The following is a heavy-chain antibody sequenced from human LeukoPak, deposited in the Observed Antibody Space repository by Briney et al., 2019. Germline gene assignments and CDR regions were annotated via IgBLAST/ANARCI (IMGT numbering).Heavy chain of an antibody. V-gene: IGHV3-23*01. J-gene: IGHJ4*02. Sequence: PGGSLRLSCAVSGFAFSSYAMSWVRQAPGKGLEWVSAISGSGGSTYYADSVRGRFTISRDNSKNTLYLQMNSLRAEDTAVYYCAKDLEVVVAATRVDYWGQGTLVTVSS. CDR3: AKDLEVVVAATRVDY. CDR2: ISGSGGST. CDR1: GFAFSSYA. D-gene: IGHD2-15*01.